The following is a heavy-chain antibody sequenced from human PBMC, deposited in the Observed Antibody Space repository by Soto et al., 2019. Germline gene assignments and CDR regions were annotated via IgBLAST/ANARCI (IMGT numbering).Heavy chain of an antibody. Sequence: EVQLVESGGGLVQPGGSLRLSCAASGFTFSSYWMSWVRQAPGKGLEWVANIKEDGSEKYYVDSVKGRFTISRDNAKNTLYLQMNSLRAEDTAVCYCGRACIVDCRCTSCYRDPIDYWGQGTLVTVSS. CDR1: GFTFSSYW. J-gene: IGHJ4*02. CDR2: IKEDGSEK. CDR3: GRACIVDCRCTSCYRDPIDY. D-gene: IGHD2-2*02. V-gene: IGHV3-7*03.